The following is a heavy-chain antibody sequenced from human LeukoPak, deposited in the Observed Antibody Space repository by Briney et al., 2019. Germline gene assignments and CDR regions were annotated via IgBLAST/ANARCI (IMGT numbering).Heavy chain of an antibody. V-gene: IGHV3-33*08. CDR1: GFTFSSYE. J-gene: IGHJ4*02. CDR2: IWNDGSKK. CDR3: ARDLTTYFDY. Sequence: PGGSLRLSCAASGFTFSSYEMNWVRQAPGKGLEWVALIWNDGSKKYYSDSVNGRFTISRDNSRDTLYLQMNMVRAEDTALYYCARDLTTYFDYWGPGTLVTVSS. D-gene: IGHD3-9*01.